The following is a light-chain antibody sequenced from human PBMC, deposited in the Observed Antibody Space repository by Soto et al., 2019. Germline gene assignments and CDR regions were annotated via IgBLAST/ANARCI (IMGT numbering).Light chain of an antibody. V-gene: IGKV3-15*01. CDR3: QRYVNWALT. J-gene: IGKJ4*01. CDR2: DTT. Sequence: ESVMTQSPATLYASPGEGATLSCRASQGIGDTLAWYQQKPGQTPRLLIYDTTIRATGVQARFSGSRSGAEFTLTLCSLESEDFAVYYCQRYVNWALTFGGGTKVESK. CDR1: QGIGDT.